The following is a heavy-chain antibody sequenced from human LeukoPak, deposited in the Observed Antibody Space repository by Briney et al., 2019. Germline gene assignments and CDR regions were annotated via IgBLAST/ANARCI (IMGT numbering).Heavy chain of an antibody. Sequence: SETLSLTCTVSGGSITTYYWSWIRQPPGKGLEWIGYFYYSGSTNYNPSLKSRVTISVDTSKNQFSLKLSSVTAADTAVYYCAREGPDSSGYYSSYWGQGTLVTVSS. CDR3: AREGPDSSGYYSSY. D-gene: IGHD3-22*01. CDR2: FYYSGST. J-gene: IGHJ4*02. CDR1: GGSITTYY. V-gene: IGHV4-59*12.